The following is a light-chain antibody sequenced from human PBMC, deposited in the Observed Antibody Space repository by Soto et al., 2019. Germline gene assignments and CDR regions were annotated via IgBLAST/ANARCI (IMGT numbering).Light chain of an antibody. J-gene: IGLJ3*02. CDR2: DSY. Sequence: QSVLTQPPSVSAAPGQEVAISCSGRSSNIENDFVSWYQQFPGTAPKLLIYDSYKRPSGIPDRFSGSKSGTSATLGITGLQPGDEADYCCGTYDSNLRAWVFGGGTKVTVL. CDR3: GTYDSNLRAWV. V-gene: IGLV1-51*01. CDR1: SSNIENDF.